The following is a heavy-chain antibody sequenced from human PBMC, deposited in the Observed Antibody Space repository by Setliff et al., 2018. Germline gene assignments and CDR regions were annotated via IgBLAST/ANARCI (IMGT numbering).Heavy chain of an antibody. V-gene: IGHV4-39*01. CDR3: ARQPYSTTYYYYYYYMDV. D-gene: IGHD6-13*01. CDR1: GDSISKSTYY. J-gene: IGHJ6*03. Sequence: SETLSLTCTLSGDSISKSTYYWGWIRQSPGKGLDWIGTVDRSGNTFYNPSLKSRVSISVETSKNQISLKLTSVSAADTAVYYCARQPYSTTYYYYYYYMDVWGKGTTVTVS. CDR2: VDRSGNT.